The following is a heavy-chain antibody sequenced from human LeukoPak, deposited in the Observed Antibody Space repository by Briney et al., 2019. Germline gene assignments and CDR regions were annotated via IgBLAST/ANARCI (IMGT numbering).Heavy chain of an antibody. D-gene: IGHD3-3*01. V-gene: IGHV1-2*02. Sequence: ASVKVSCKASGYTFTGYYMHWVRQAPGQGREWMGWINPNSGGTNYAQKFQGRVTMTRDTSISTAYMELSRLRSDDTAVYYCARSPSYDFWSGSNIRHFDYWGQGTLVTVSS. CDR3: ARSPSYDFWSGSNIRHFDY. CDR1: GYTFTGYY. J-gene: IGHJ4*02. CDR2: INPNSGGT.